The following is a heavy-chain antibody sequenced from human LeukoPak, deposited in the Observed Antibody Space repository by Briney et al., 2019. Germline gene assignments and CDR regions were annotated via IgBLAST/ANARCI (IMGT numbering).Heavy chain of an antibody. CDR2: IKTDGRST. CDR3: ARDRAYGMDV. J-gene: IGHJ6*02. D-gene: IGHD1-26*01. Sequence: GGSLRLSCAASGFTFSSYWMHWVGHAPGKGLVWVSLIKTDGRSTMYADSVKGRFTISRDNAKNTLYLQMNSLRAEDTAVYYCARDRAYGMDVWGQGTTVTVSS. CDR1: GFTFSSYW. V-gene: IGHV3-74*03.